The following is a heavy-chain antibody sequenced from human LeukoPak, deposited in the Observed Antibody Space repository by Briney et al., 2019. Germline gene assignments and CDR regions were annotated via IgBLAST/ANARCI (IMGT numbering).Heavy chain of an antibody. CDR3: SRSVRGGTFDY. CDR2: IYYSGRT. Sequence: SETLSPICTVSGGSISSYYWSWIRQPPGKGLEWIWYIYYSGRTNYNPSLKSRVTISVDTSKNKCSLKLSSVTDADMAVYYCSRSVRGGTFDYWGQGTLVTVSS. J-gene: IGHJ4*02. D-gene: IGHD2-15*01. V-gene: IGHV4-59*08. CDR1: GGSISSYY.